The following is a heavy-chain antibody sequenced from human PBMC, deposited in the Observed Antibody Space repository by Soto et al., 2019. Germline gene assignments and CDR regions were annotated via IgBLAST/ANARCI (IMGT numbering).Heavy chain of an antibody. V-gene: IGHV4-39*01. CDR3: ARQLYYDSSGYYYIYYYYYGMDV. Sequence: TSETLSLTCTVSGGSISSSSYYWGWIRQPPGKGLEWIGSIYYSGSTYYNPSLKSRVTISVDTSKNQFSLKLSSVTAADTAVYYCARQLYYDSSGYYYIYYYYYGMDVWGQGTTVTVSS. D-gene: IGHD3-22*01. J-gene: IGHJ6*02. CDR1: GGSISSSSYY. CDR2: IYYSGST.